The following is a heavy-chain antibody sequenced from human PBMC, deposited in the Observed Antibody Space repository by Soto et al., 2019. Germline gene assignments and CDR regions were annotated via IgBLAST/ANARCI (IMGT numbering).Heavy chain of an antibody. CDR2: IKSKTDGGTT. D-gene: IGHD3-10*01. Sequence: GGSLRLSCAASGFTFSNAWMNWVRQAPGKGLEWVGRIKSKTDGGTTDYAAPVKGRFTISRDDSKDTLYLQMNSLKTEDTAVYYCTTDITMVRGVTGSDYWGQGTLVTGSS. CDR3: TTDITMVRGVTGSDY. CDR1: GFTFSNAW. J-gene: IGHJ4*02. V-gene: IGHV3-15*07.